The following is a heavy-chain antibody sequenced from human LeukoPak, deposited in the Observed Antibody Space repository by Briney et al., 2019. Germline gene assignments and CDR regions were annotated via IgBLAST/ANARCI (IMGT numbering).Heavy chain of an antibody. CDR1: GYTFTSYY. Sequence: GASVKVSCKASGYTFTSYYMHWVRQAPGQGLEWMGIINPSGGSTSYAQKFQGRVTMTTDTSTSTAYMELRSLRSDDTAVYYCARDGEEGSYYDSSGSFDYWGQGTLVTVSS. J-gene: IGHJ4*02. CDR3: ARDGEEGSYYDSSGSFDY. D-gene: IGHD3-22*01. V-gene: IGHV1-46*01. CDR2: INPSGGST.